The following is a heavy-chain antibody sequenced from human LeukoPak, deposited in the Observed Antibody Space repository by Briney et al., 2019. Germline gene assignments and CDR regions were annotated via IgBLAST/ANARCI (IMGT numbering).Heavy chain of an antibody. J-gene: IGHJ4*02. D-gene: IGHD3-22*01. CDR2: IRSSSSTI. Sequence: QTGGSLRLSCAASGFTFSTYGMNWVRQAPGKGLEWVSYIRSSSSTIYYADSVKGRFTISRDNAKNSLYLQMNSLRAEDTAVYYCAKVSDSSGGDFDYWGQGTLVTVSS. CDR1: GFTFSTYG. CDR3: AKVSDSSGGDFDY. V-gene: IGHV3-48*01.